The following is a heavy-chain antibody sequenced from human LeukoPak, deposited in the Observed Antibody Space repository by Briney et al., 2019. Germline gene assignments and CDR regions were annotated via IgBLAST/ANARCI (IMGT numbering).Heavy chain of an antibody. V-gene: IGHV4-59*01. J-gene: IGHJ6*03. CDR1: GGSISSYY. CDR3: ARVGSVYYYYMDV. D-gene: IGHD3-10*01. Sequence: SETLSLTCTVSGGSISSYYWSWIRQPPGKGLEWIGYIYYSGSTNYNPSLKSRVTISVDTSKNQFSLKLSSVTAADTAVYYCARVGSVYYYYMDVWGKGTTITVSS. CDR2: IYYSGST.